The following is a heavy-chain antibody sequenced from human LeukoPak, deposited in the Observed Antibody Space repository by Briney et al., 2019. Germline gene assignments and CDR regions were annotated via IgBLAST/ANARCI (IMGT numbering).Heavy chain of an antibody. Sequence: SETLSLTCTVSGGSISSYYWSWIRQPPGKGLEWIGYIYYSGSTNYNPSLKSRVTISVDTSKNQFSLKLSSVTAADTAVCYCARAYYYDSSGFDYYYYYGMDVWAKGPRSPSP. CDR3: ARAYYYDSSGFDYYYYYGMDV. V-gene: IGHV4-59*01. J-gene: IGHJ6*02. CDR2: IYYSGST. CDR1: GGSISSYY. D-gene: IGHD3-22*01.